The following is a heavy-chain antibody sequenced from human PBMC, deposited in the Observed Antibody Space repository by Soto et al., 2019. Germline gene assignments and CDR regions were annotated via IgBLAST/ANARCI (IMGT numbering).Heavy chain of an antibody. J-gene: IGHJ4*02. D-gene: IGHD1-1*01. CDR1: GFTFSNYA. Sequence: EVQLLESGGGLVQRGGSLRLSCAASGFTFSNYAMTWVRQAPGKGLEWVSLISSTGSSTYYADSVKGRFTISRDNSKNTLSLQINSLRAEDTAVYYCAKSLRTAAFDYWGQGDLVTVFS. CDR3: AKSLRTAAFDY. CDR2: ISSTGSST. V-gene: IGHV3-23*01.